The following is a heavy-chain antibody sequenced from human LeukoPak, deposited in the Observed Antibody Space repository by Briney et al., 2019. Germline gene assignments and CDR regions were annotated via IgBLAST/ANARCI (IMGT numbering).Heavy chain of an antibody. V-gene: IGHV3-23*01. CDR1: RFPFSNYW. J-gene: IGHJ4*02. CDR2: ISGSGGST. D-gene: IGHD3-10*01. Sequence: GGSLRLSCAASRFPFSNYWMSWVRQAPGKGLEWVSAISGSGGSTYYADSVKGRFTISRDNSKNTLYLQMNSLRAEDTAVYYCAKSITMVRGAVDYWGQETLVTVSS. CDR3: AKSITMVRGAVDY.